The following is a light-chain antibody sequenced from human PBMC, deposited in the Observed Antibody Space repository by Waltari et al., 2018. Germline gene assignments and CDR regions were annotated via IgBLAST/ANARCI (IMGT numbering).Light chain of an antibody. CDR3: QQYNSYEWT. V-gene: IGKV1-5*03. J-gene: IGKJ1*01. CDR2: KAS. Sequence: DIQMTQSPSTLSASVGDRVIITCRASQRISTWFAWYQQKPGKAPKLLIYKASSLESGVPSRFSGSGSGTEFTLTISSLQPDDFATYYCQQYNSYEWTFGQGTKVAIK. CDR1: QRISTW.